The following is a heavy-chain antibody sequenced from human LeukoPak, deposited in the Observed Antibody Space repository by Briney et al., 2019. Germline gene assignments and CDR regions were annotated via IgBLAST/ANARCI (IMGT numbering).Heavy chain of an antibody. CDR2: ISGSGGST. CDR1: GFTFSSYA. CDR3: AKWGRYCSSTSCYTGTFDP. V-gene: IGHV3-23*01. J-gene: IGHJ5*02. D-gene: IGHD2-2*02. Sequence: GGSLRLSCAASGFTFSSYAMSWVRQAPGKGLEWVSAISGSGGSTYYADSVKGRFTISRDNSKNTLYLQMNSLRAEDTAVYYCAKWGRYCSSTSCYTGTFDPWGQGTLVTVSS.